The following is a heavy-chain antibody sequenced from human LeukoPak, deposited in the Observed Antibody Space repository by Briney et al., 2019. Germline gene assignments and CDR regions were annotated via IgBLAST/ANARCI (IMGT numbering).Heavy chain of an antibody. V-gene: IGHV3-53*01. Sequence: AGGSLRLSCAASGLTGSHNYVSWVRQAPGKGLEWVSAIHTSGDTRYADSVKGRFTISRDTSKNTLYLQINSLRVEDTAVYYCIVFGDSNHWGQGTLVTVSS. J-gene: IGHJ5*02. CDR1: GLTGSHNY. D-gene: IGHD4-17*01. CDR2: IHTSGDT. CDR3: IVFGDSNH.